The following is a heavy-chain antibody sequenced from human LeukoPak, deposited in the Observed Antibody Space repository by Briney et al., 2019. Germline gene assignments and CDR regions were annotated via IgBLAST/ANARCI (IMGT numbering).Heavy chain of an antibody. CDR1: GGSISSGGYY. D-gene: IGHD3-16*02. Sequence: SQTLSLTCTVSGGSISSGGYYWSWIRQHPGKSLEWIGFIYYSGSTYYNPSLKSRVTFSVDTSKNQFSLKLSSVNAADTAVYYCARAVYDYIWGSYRFDYWGQGTLVTVSS. CDR3: ARAVYDYIWGSYRFDY. V-gene: IGHV4-31*03. J-gene: IGHJ4*02. CDR2: IYYSGST.